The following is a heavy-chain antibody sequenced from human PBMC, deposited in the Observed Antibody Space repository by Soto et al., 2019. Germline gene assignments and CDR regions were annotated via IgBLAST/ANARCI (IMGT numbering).Heavy chain of an antibody. V-gene: IGHV3-23*01. J-gene: IGHJ4*02. Sequence: GGSLRLSCAASGFTFSSYAMSWVRQAPGKGLEWVSAISGSGGSTYYADSVKGRFTISRDNSKNTLYLQMNSLRAEDTAVYYCAKDPSTPTYYYGSGSNADFDYWGQGTLVTVSS. D-gene: IGHD3-10*01. CDR1: GFTFSSYA. CDR3: AKDPSTPTYYYGSGSNADFDY. CDR2: ISGSGGST.